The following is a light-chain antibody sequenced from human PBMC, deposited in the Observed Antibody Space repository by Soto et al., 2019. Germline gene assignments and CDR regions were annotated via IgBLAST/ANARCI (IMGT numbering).Light chain of an antibody. Sequence: EIVLTQSPATLSSFPGDRVTLSCRASQTVSINLAWYQQKPGQAPRLLIYDASNRATGIPARFGGSGSGTDFTLTISSLEPEDSAVYYCQQRSNWVFTFGPGTKVDIK. V-gene: IGKV3-11*01. CDR2: DAS. CDR1: QTVSIN. J-gene: IGKJ3*01. CDR3: QQRSNWVFT.